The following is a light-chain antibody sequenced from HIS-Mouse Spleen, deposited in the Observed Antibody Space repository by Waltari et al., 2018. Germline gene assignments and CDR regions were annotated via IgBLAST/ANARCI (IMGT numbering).Light chain of an antibody. CDR1: ALPKQY. Sequence: SYELTQPPSVSVSPGQTARNTCPGDALPKQYAYWDQPKSGQAPVLVIYEDSKRPSGIPEGFSGSSSGTMATLTISGAQVEDEADYYCYSTDSSGNHRVFGGGTKLTVL. CDR3: YSTDSSGNHRV. J-gene: IGLJ2*01. V-gene: IGLV3-10*01. CDR2: EDS.